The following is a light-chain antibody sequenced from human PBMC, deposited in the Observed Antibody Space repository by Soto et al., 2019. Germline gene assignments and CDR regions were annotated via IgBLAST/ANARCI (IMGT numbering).Light chain of an antibody. CDR2: AAS. CDR1: QGISSY. CDR3: QQYYSYPPT. J-gene: IGKJ1*01. Sequence: IRMTQSPSSLSASPGDRVTITCRASQGISSYLAWYQQKPGKAPKLLIYAASTLQSEVPSRFSGSGSGTDFTLTISCLQSEDFATYYCQQYYSYPPTFGQGTKV. V-gene: IGKV1-8*01.